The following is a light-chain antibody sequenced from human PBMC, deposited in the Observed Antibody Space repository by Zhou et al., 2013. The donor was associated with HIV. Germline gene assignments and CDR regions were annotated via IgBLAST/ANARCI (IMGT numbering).Light chain of an antibody. Sequence: EIVLTQSPGTLSLSPGERATLSCRASQSVSSSYLAWYQQKPGQAPRLLIYGSSSRATDIPDRFSGSGSGTDFTLTISRLEPEDFAVYYCLQYGXSTPYDFGQG. CDR1: QSVSSSY. V-gene: IGKV3-20*01. J-gene: IGKJ5*01. CDR2: GSS. CDR3: LQYGXSTPYD.